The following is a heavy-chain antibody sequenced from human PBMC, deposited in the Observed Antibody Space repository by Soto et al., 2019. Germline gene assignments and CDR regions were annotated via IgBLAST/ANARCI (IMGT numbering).Heavy chain of an antibody. CDR1: GGSISSSSYY. V-gene: IGHV4-39*01. CDR2: IYYSGST. Sequence: SETLSLTCAVSGGSISSSSYYWGWIRQPPGKGLEWIGSIYYSGSTYYNPSLKSRVTISVDTSKNQFSLKLSSVTAADTAVYYCARLSGYCISTSCYYRADYYYGMDVWGQGTTVTVSS. J-gene: IGHJ6*02. CDR3: ARLSGYCISTSCYYRADYYYGMDV. D-gene: IGHD2-2*01.